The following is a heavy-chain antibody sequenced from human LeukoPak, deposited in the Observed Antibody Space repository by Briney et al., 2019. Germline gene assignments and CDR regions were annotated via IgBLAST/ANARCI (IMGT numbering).Heavy chain of an antibody. CDR2: SIPILGIA. Sequence: SVKVSCKASGGTFSSYAISWVRPAPGQGLEWIGRSIPILGIANYAQKFQGRVTIPADKSRSPAYMELSSLRSEDTAVYYCACLGGGAASHPFDYWGQGTLVTVSS. V-gene: IGHV1-69*04. CDR1: GGTFSSYA. D-gene: IGHD3-10*01. CDR3: ACLGGGAASHPFDY. J-gene: IGHJ4*02.